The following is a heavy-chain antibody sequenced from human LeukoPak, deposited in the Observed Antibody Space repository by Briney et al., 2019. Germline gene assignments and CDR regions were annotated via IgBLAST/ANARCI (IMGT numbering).Heavy chain of an antibody. Sequence: GESLKISCKGSGYSFTSYWIGWVRQMPGKGLERMGIIYPGDSDTRYSPSFQGQVTISADKSISTAYLQWSSLKASDTAMYYCARRYYYDSSGPRTWYFDLWGRGTLVTVSS. J-gene: IGHJ2*01. CDR1: GYSFTSYW. CDR3: ARRYYYDSSGPRTWYFDL. D-gene: IGHD3-22*01. CDR2: IYPGDSDT. V-gene: IGHV5-51*01.